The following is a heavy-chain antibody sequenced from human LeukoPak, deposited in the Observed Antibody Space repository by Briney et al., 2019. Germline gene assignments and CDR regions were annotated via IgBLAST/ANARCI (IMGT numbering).Heavy chain of an antibody. CDR3: ARGLRLWFGELYFDY. V-gene: IGHV4-34*01. CDR2: INHSGST. D-gene: IGHD3-10*01. Sequence: KPSETLSLTCAVYGGSFSGYYWSWIRQPPGKGLEWIGEINHSGSTNYNPSLKSRVTISVDTSKNQFSLKLSSVTAADTAVYYCARGLRLWFGELYFDYWGQGTLVTVSS. CDR1: GGSFSGYY. J-gene: IGHJ4*02.